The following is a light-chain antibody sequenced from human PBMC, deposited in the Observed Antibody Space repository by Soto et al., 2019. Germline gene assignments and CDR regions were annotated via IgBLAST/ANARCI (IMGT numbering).Light chain of an antibody. Sequence: IQLTQSPSFLSASVGDRVTITCRASQDITNFLAWYQQKPGKAPELLIYGASTLHSGVPPRFSGSGSGTEFTLTISSLQPEDFATYHCQHLNSYPYTFGQGTMVDIK. CDR1: QDITNF. CDR3: QHLNSYPYT. CDR2: GAS. J-gene: IGKJ2*01. V-gene: IGKV1-9*01.